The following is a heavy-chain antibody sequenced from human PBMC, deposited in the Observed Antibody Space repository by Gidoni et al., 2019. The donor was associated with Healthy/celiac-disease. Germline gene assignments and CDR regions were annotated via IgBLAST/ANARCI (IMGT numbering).Heavy chain of an antibody. J-gene: IGHJ2*01. Sequence: QVQLQQWGAGLLKPSETLSLTCAVYGGSFSGYYWSWIRQPPGNGLEWIGEINHSGSTNYNPSLKSRVTISVDTSKNQFSLKLSSVTAADTAVYYCARSVVVPAAIKRWYFDLWGRGTLVTVSS. CDR3: ARSVVVPAAIKRWYFDL. V-gene: IGHV4-34*01. CDR2: INHSGST. CDR1: GGSFSGYY. D-gene: IGHD2-2*02.